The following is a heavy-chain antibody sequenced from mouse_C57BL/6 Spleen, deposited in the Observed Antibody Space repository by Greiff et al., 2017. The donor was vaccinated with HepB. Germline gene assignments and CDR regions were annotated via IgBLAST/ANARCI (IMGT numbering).Heavy chain of an antibody. CDR1: GYTFTSYW. V-gene: IGHV1-64*01. Sequence: QVQLKQPGAELVKPGASVKLSCKASGYTFTSYWMHWVKQRPGQGLEWIGMIHPNSGSTNYNEKFKSKATLTVDKSSSTAYMQLSSLTSEDSAVYYCARSDYDDWFAYWGQGTLVTVSA. CDR2: IHPNSGST. D-gene: IGHD2-4*01. CDR3: ARSDYDDWFAY. J-gene: IGHJ3*01.